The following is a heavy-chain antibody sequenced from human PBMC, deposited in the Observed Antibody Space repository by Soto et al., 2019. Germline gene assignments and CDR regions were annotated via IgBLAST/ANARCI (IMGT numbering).Heavy chain of an antibody. V-gene: IGHV4-61*01. D-gene: IGHD1-26*01. CDR2: NSYSGST. CDR1: GGSVSSGSYY. CDR3: ARSAWVVVDF. Sequence: QVQLQESGPGLGKPSETLSLTCSVSGGSVSSGSYYWTWLRQPPGKGLEWIGYNSYSGSTNYNPYLKCRVTVSVDTSKNQCSLTLGSVAAEDTAMYYCARSAWVVVDFWGHGTLVTVTS. J-gene: IGHJ4*01.